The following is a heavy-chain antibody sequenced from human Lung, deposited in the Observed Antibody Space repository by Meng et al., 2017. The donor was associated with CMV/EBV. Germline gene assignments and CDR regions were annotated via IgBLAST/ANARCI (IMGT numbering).Heavy chain of an antibody. CDR3: ASDAGGRNYFDY. Sequence: TVSGGSNSSGGYYWSWIRQHPGKGLEWIGYIYYSGSTYYNPSLKTRVTISLDTSKNHFSLKLSSVTAADTAVYYCASDAGGRNYFDYWGQGTLVTVSS. J-gene: IGHJ4*02. D-gene: IGHD2-15*01. CDR1: GGSNSSGGYY. V-gene: IGHV4-31*02. CDR2: IYYSGST.